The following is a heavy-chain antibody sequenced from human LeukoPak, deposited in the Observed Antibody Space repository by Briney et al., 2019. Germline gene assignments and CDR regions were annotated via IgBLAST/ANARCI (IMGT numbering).Heavy chain of an antibody. V-gene: IGHV3-23*01. J-gene: IGHJ4*02. CDR1: GFTFSSYA. CDR2: ISGSGGST. D-gene: IGHD6-19*01. Sequence: GGSLRLSFAASGFTFSSYAMSWVRQAPGKGLEWVSAISGSGGSTYYADSVKGRFTISRDNSKNTLYLQMNSLRAEDTAVYYCAKAQSSGWYGYYFDYWGQGTLVTVSS. CDR3: AKAQSSGWYGYYFDY.